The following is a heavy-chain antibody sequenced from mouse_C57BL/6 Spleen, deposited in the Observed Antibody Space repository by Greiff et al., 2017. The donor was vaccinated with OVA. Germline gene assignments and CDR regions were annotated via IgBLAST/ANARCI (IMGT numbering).Heavy chain of an antibody. J-gene: IGHJ4*01. Sequence: EVQGVESGGGLVKPGGSLKLSCAASGFTFSDYGMHWVRQAPEKGLEWVAYISSGSSTIYYADTVKGRFTISRDNAKNTLFLQMTSLRSEDTAMYYCARSYGSSYVAAMDYWGQGTSVTVSS. CDR2: ISSGSSTI. CDR1: GFTFSDYG. V-gene: IGHV5-17*01. CDR3: ARSYGSSYVAAMDY. D-gene: IGHD1-1*01.